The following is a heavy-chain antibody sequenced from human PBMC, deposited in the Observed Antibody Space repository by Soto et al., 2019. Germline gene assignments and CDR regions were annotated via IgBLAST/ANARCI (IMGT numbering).Heavy chain of an antibody. Sequence: HLAQSGPEVKRTGASVKISCKASGFIFTDWFMHWVRQAPGQGPEWMGIINTSGGNSIYSQKFHDIVTMTRDTSTSTLYVELSSLTSADTAVYYCAKEGAIPGEVDAWGQGTLVTVSS. V-gene: IGHV1-46*01. CDR1: GFIFTDWF. CDR2: INTSGGNS. CDR3: AKEGAIPGEVDA. J-gene: IGHJ1*01. D-gene: IGHD2-21*01.